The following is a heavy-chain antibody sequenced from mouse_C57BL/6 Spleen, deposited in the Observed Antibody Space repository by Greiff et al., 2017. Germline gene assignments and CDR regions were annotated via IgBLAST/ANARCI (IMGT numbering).Heavy chain of an antibody. D-gene: IGHD2-1*01. CDR2: IYPGDGDT. Sequence: QVQLQQSGPELVKPGASVKISCKASGYAFSSSWMNWVKQRPGKGLEWIGRIYPGDGDTNYNGKFKGKATLTADKSSSTAYMQLSSLTSEDSAVYFCASFNYVREYAMDYWGQGTSVTVSS. CDR1: GYAFSSSW. J-gene: IGHJ4*01. CDR3: ASFNYVREYAMDY. V-gene: IGHV1-82*01.